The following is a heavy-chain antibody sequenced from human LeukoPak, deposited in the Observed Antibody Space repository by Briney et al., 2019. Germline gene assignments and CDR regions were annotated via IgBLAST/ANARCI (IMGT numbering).Heavy chain of an antibody. Sequence: PGGSLRLSCEASGFIFSTYWMHWVRQVPGKGLEWFSRINSGGSSTNYADSVKGRFTISRDNAKNSLYLQMNSLRAEDTAVYYCARDYCSGGSCYRNDAFDIWGQGTVVTVSS. CDR3: ARDYCSGGSCYRNDAFDI. J-gene: IGHJ3*02. CDR1: GFIFSTYW. V-gene: IGHV3-74*01. CDR2: INSGGSST. D-gene: IGHD2-15*01.